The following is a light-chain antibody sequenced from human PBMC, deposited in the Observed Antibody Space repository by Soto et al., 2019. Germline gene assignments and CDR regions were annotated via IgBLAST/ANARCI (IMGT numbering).Light chain of an antibody. Sequence: EIVMTQSPATLSVSPGERATLSCRASQSVSSNLAWYQQKPGQAPRLLIYYTSNRATGIPARFSGSGSGTDFTLTINSLAPEDFAVYYCQQYGSSPWTFGQGTKLDIK. V-gene: IGKV3D-15*02. CDR1: QSVSSN. CDR2: YTS. CDR3: QQYGSSPWT. J-gene: IGKJ1*01.